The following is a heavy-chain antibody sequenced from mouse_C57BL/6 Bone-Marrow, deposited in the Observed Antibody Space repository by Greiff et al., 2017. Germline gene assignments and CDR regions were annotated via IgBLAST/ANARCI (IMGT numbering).Heavy chain of an antibody. J-gene: IGHJ4*01. CDR1: GYTFTSYW. Sequence: QVQLQQPGAELVMPGASVKLSCKASGYTFTSYWMHWVKQRPGQGLEWIGEIDPSDSYTNYNQKFKGKSTLTVDKSSSTAYMQLSSLTSEDSAVYYCARTSSLPYAMDYWGQRTSVTVSS. D-gene: IGHD5-5*01. CDR3: ARTSSLPYAMDY. CDR2: IDPSDSYT. V-gene: IGHV1-69*01.